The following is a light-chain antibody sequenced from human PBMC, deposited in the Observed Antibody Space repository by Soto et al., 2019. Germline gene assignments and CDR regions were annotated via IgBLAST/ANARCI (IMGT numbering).Light chain of an antibody. J-gene: IGLJ3*02. CDR3: ASYTRDDSWV. CDR2: EVT. Sequence: QSVLTQPASVSGSPGQSISISCTGTSSDVGAYDRVSWYQHHPGKAPKLLIYEVTNRPSGVSTRFSGSKSANTASLTISGLQPEDEASYYCASYTRDDSWVFGGGTKLTVL. CDR1: SSDVGAYDR. V-gene: IGLV2-14*01.